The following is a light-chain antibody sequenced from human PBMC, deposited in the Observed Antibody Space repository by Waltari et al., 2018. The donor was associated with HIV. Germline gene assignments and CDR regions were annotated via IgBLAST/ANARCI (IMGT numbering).Light chain of an antibody. J-gene: IGLJ2*01. Sequence: NFMLPQPHSVSESPGNTVTISCPRSIGCISSNYVQWYQQGPGISPPTVIYEDNQRPAGGPDRYAGSIDSDSNSAYRTNSGMKTEEEDEDESECYDRRNVGVGGGTKLTVL. CDR2: EDN. CDR1: IGCISSNY. V-gene: IGLV6-57*01. CDR3: ECYDRRNVG.